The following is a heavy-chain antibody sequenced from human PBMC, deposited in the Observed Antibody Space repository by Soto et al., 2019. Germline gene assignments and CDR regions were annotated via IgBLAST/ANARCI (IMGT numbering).Heavy chain of an antibody. Sequence: SETLSLTCAVSGYSIGSGYYWAWIRQSPGKGLEWIGSIYHAGSVYYNPSLNGRVALSMDTSKNHFSLKLTSVTAADTAVYYCARTFDYYGMDVRGQGTTVTVSS. CDR1: GYSIGSGYY. CDR2: IYHAGSV. V-gene: IGHV4-38-2*01. CDR3: ARTFDYYGMDV. J-gene: IGHJ6*02.